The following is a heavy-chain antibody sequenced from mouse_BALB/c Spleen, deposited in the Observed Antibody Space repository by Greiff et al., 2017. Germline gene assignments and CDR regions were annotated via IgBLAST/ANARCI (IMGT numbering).Heavy chain of an antibody. J-gene: IGHJ2*01. CDR3: ARQKLYFDY. Sequence: EVHLVESGGDLVKPGGSLKLSCAASGFTFSSYGMSWVRQTPDKRLEWVATISSGGSYTYYPDSVKGRFTISRDNAKNTLYLQMSSLKSEDTAMYYCARQKLYFDYWGQGTTLTVSS. V-gene: IGHV5-6*01. CDR2: ISSGGSYT. CDR1: GFTFSSYG.